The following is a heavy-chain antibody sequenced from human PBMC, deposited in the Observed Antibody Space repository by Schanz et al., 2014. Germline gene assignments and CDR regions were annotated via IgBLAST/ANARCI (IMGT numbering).Heavy chain of an antibody. CDR3: ARESVSRTRLFDP. D-gene: IGHD3-3*01. J-gene: IGHJ5*02. Sequence: QVQLVQSGGEVKTPGASVKVSCKASGYTFTGYYMHWVRQAPGQGLEWMGRINPNSGGTNYAQNFQGRVTMTKDTSINTVYMELSTLTSDDTAVYYCARESVSRTRLFDPWGQGTLVTVSS. V-gene: IGHV1-2*06. CDR1: GYTFTGYY. CDR2: INPNSGGT.